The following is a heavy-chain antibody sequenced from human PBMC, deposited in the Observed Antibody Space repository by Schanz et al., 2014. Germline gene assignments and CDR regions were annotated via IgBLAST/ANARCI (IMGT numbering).Heavy chain of an antibody. V-gene: IGHV4-39*01. CDR2: IYYSGST. D-gene: IGHD3-9*01. CDR1: GGSISSSNYY. J-gene: IGHJ4*02. CDR3: ARQFYDILTGYWFPYYFDY. Sequence: QLQLQESGPGLVKPSETLSLTCTVSGGSISSSNYYWGWIRQPPGKGLEWIESIYYSGSTYYNPSFKIRVTPPGDPSNNHFSLKRSSVTAADTAVYYCARQFYDILTGYWFPYYFDYWGQGTLVTVSS.